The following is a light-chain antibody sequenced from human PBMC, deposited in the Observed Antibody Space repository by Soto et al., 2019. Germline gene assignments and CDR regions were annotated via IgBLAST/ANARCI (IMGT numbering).Light chain of an antibody. J-gene: IGLJ1*01. CDR2: EVS. CDR3: SSHTSSSTPYV. V-gene: IGLV2-14*01. Sequence: PASVSGSPGQSITISCTGTSSDVGAYNYVSWYQQHPGKAPKLMIYEVSNRPSGVSNRFSGSKSGSTASLTISGLQAEDEADYYCSSHTSSSTPYVFGTGTKVTVL. CDR1: SSDVGAYNY.